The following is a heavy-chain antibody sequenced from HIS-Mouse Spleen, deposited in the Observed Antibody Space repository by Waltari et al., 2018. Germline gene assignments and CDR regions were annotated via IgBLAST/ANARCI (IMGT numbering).Heavy chain of an antibody. Sequence: QLQLQESGPGLVTPSDTLSLTCTVSGGSISSSSYYLGWLRQPPGKGLEWIGSIYYSGSTYYNPSLKSRVTISVDTSKNQFSLKLSSVTAADTAVYYCAREIPYSSSWYDWYFDLWGRGTLVTVSS. CDR2: IYYSGST. J-gene: IGHJ2*01. D-gene: IGHD6-13*01. CDR1: GGSISSSSYY. CDR3: AREIPYSSSWYDWYFDL. V-gene: IGHV4-39*07.